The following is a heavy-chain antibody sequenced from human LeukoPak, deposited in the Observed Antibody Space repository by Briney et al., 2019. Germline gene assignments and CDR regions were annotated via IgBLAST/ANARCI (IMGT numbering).Heavy chain of an antibody. CDR2: INPNSGGT. V-gene: IGHV1-2*02. D-gene: IGHD3-10*01. CDR3: ASMSMVRGVIISYYFDY. J-gene: IGHJ4*02. CDR1: GYTFTGCY. Sequence: ASVKVSCKASGYTFTGCYMHWVRQAPGQGLEWMGWINPNSGGTNYAQKFQGRVTMTRDTSISTAYMELSRLRSDDTAVYYCASMSMVRGVIISYYFDYWGQGTLVTVSS.